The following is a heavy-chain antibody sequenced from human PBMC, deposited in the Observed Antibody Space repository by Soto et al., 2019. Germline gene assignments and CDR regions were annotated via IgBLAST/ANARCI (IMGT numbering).Heavy chain of an antibody. Sequence: SETNCLASTSSGESLRSNGYYWGWIGQHPEKGLEWIGYIYPSGSTYYHPSLKSRVTISVDTSKNQFSLKLSSVTAADTAVYYCASTRYYDFWSGYYGPFDYWGQGTLVTVSS. D-gene: IGHD3-3*01. V-gene: IGHV4-39*01. CDR3: ASTRYYDFWSGYYGPFDY. CDR1: GESLRSNGYY. CDR2: IYPSGST. J-gene: IGHJ4*02.